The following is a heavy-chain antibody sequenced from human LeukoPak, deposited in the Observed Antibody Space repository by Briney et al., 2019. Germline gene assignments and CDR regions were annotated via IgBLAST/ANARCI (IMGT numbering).Heavy chain of an antibody. V-gene: IGHV4-34*01. Sequence: SETLSLTCAVYXGXXXGXYXSXIRQPXXXXXXXXGEINHSGSTNYNPSLKSRVTISVDTSKNQFSLKLSSVTAADTAVYYCASTPTYDSSGYNYWGQGTLVTVSS. D-gene: IGHD3-22*01. CDR3: ASTPTYDSSGYNY. J-gene: IGHJ4*02. CDR2: INHSGST. CDR1: XGXXXGXY.